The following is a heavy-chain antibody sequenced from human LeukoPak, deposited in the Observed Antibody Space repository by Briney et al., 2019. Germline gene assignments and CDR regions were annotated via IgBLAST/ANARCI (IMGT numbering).Heavy chain of an antibody. CDR1: GYTLTALS. D-gene: IGHD3-22*01. J-gene: IGHJ4*02. CDR3: ATVRYYDTPGDSDYFDY. V-gene: IGHV1-24*01. Sequence: ASVKFSCRVSGYTLTALSMHCVRQAPGKGLEWMGGFDPDTVETIYAQKFQGRVTMTEDTSTDTAYMDLSSLRSEDTAVYYCATVRYYDTPGDSDYFDYWGQGTLATVSS. CDR2: FDPDTVET.